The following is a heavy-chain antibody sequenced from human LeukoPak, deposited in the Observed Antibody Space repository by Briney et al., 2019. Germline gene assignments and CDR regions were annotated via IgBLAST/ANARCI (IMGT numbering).Heavy chain of an antibody. Sequence: GGSLRLSCAASGFTFSSYEMNWVRQAPGKGLEWVAVISYDGSNKYYADSVKGRFTTSRDNSKNTLYLQMNSLRAEDTAVYYCARDRGVVSWFDPWGQGTLVTVSS. V-gene: IGHV3-30*04. CDR2: ISYDGSNK. CDR1: GFTFSSYE. D-gene: IGHD4-23*01. CDR3: ARDRGVVSWFDP. J-gene: IGHJ5*02.